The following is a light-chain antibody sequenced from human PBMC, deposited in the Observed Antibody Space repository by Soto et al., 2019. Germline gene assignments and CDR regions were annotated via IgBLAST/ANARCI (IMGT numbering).Light chain of an antibody. V-gene: IGKV3-20*01. Sequence: EIVLTQSPGTLSLSPGERATLSCRASPSVSSNFVAWYQQKPGQAPRLLISGAFNRATGVPDRFSGSGSGTEFTLTISRLEPEDFAVYYCQQYGGSPWTFGQGTKVDIK. J-gene: IGKJ1*01. CDR2: GAF. CDR1: PSVSSNF. CDR3: QQYGGSPWT.